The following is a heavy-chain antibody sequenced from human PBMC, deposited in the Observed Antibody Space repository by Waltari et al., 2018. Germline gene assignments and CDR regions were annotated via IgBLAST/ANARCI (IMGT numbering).Heavy chain of an antibody. J-gene: IGHJ6*02. Sequence: QVQLRQWGAGLLRPSETLSLNCAVDGGSFSGYYWTWVRQSPGKGLEWVGEIDFTGYSKYNSALESRVTLSADMYKRQVSLTLNFVTAADSAVYFCARGENGYYYGSGKNYAMDVWGQGTPVTVSS. D-gene: IGHD3-10*01. CDR1: GGSFSGYY. CDR2: IDFTGYS. V-gene: IGHV4-34*01. CDR3: ARGENGYYYGSGKNYAMDV.